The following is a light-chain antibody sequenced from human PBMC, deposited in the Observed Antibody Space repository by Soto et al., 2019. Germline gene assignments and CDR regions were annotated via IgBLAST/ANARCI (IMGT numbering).Light chain of an antibody. J-gene: IGLJ1*01. CDR2: DVN. CDR3: CSYAGSYSYV. Sequence: QSALTQPRSVSGSPGQSVPISCTGTRSDVGNYDYVSWHQQYPGKAPKLMIYDVNKRPSGVPDRFSGSKSGNTASLTISGLQTEYEADYYCCSYAGSYSYVFGSGTKLTVL. V-gene: IGLV2-11*01. CDR1: RSDVGNYDY.